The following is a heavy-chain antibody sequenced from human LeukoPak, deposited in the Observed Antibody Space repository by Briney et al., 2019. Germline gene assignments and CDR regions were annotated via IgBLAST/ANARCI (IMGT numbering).Heavy chain of an antibody. D-gene: IGHD4-17*01. Sequence: PSETLSLTCTVSGGSISSSGYCWGWIRQPPGKGLEWIGSIYHSGSTYYNPSLKSRVTISVDTSKNQFSLKLSSVTAADTAVFYCARVDGADGMDVWGQGTTVTVSS. V-gene: IGHV4-39*07. CDR3: ARVDGADGMDV. CDR1: GGSISSSGYC. CDR2: IYHSGST. J-gene: IGHJ6*02.